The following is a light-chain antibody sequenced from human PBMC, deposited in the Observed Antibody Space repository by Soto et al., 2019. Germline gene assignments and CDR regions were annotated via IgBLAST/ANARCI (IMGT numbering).Light chain of an antibody. V-gene: IGKV3-15*01. J-gene: IGKJ4*01. CDR2: GAF. Sequence: EIVMTQSPATLSVSPGDRATLSCRASQSVNSNLAWYQHKPGQAPRLLIYGAFTRATGIPARFSGSGSGTEFTLTISSLQSEDFAVYYCQQFNKWPLTFGGGTKVEIK. CDR1: QSVNSN. CDR3: QQFNKWPLT.